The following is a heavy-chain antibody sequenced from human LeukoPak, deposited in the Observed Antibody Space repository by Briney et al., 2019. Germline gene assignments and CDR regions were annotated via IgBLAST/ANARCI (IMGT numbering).Heavy chain of an antibody. Sequence: KSSETLSLTCAVSGGSLSSGGSSWSWIRQTPGKGLEWIAYIHDSGSTSNNPSLKSRISISIDTSKSQFSLKLNSVTAADTAVYYCARVVAAAGNNWFDPWGQGTLVTVSS. V-gene: IGHV4-30-4*07. CDR1: GGSLSSGGSS. CDR3: ARVVAAAGNNWFDP. CDR2: IHDSGST. D-gene: IGHD6-13*01. J-gene: IGHJ5*01.